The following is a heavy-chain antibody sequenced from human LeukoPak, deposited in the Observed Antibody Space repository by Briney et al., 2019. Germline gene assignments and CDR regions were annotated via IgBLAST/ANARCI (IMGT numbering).Heavy chain of an antibody. D-gene: IGHD3-3*01. CDR2: IWDDGSKH. J-gene: IGHJ4*02. V-gene: IGHV3-33*08. CDR3: ARGGLEQLSFLLLDS. Sequence: GGSLRLSCAASGFTFTNYGMHWVRQAPGKGLEWVALIWDDGSKHYYADSVKGRFTISRDNSENTLTLHMNSLRSDDTAVYYCARGGLEQLSFLLLDSWGQGTLVTVSS. CDR1: GFTFTNYG.